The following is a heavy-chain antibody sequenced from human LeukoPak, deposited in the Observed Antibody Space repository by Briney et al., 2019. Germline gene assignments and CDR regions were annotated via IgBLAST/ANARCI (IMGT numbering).Heavy chain of an antibody. CDR1: GFTFSNAW. V-gene: IGHV3-7*01. CDR2: IKHDGTDK. CDR3: ARPRPGWSSVMPYFDY. Sequence: GGSLRLSCAASGFTFSNAWMSWVRQAPGKGLEWVANIKHDGTDKYYVDSVKGRFTISRDNAKNSLFLQMNSLRAEDTAVYYCARPRPGWSSVMPYFDYWGQGTLVTVSS. J-gene: IGHJ4*02. D-gene: IGHD3-16*01.